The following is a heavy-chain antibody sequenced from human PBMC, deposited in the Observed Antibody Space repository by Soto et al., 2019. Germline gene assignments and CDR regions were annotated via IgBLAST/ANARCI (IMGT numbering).Heavy chain of an antibody. D-gene: IGHD2-21*02. Sequence: GGSLRLSCAASGFTFSSYEMNWVRQAPGKGLEWVSYISSSGSTIYYADSGKGRFTISRDNAKNSLYLQMNSLRAEDTAVYYCARNGTGYRAYCGGDCSPRGMDAWGQGTTVTGSS. J-gene: IGHJ6*02. CDR2: ISSSGSTI. CDR3: ARNGTGYRAYCGGDCSPRGMDA. V-gene: IGHV3-48*03. CDR1: GFTFSSYE.